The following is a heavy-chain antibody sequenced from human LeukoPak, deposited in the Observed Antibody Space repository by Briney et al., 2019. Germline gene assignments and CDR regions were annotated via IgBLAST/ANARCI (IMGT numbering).Heavy chain of an antibody. CDR2: INPSGGST. D-gene: IGHD5-18*01. CDR1: GYTFTSYY. CDR3: ARDLGYGYGLGYYYMDV. J-gene: IGHJ6*03. V-gene: IGHV1-46*01. Sequence: GASVKVSCKASGYTFTSYYMHCVRHAPGQGLECMGIINPSGGSTSYAQKFQGRVTMTRDMYTSTVYMELSSLRSEDTAVYYCARDLGYGYGLGYYYMDVWGKGTTVTVSS.